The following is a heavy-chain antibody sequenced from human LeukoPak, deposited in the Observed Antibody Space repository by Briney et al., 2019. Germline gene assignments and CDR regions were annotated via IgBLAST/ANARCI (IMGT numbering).Heavy chain of an antibody. V-gene: IGHV4-34*03. D-gene: IGHD3-22*01. Sequence: SETLSLTCAVYGGSFSGYYWSWIRQPPGKGLEWIGEINHRGSTNYNPSLKSRATLSLDTSKNQFSLRLSSVTAADTALYFCTLGANYYDRNTYYFTDYWGQGTLVTVSS. CDR3: TLGANYYDRNTYYFTDY. J-gene: IGHJ4*02. CDR1: GGSFSGYY. CDR2: INHRGST.